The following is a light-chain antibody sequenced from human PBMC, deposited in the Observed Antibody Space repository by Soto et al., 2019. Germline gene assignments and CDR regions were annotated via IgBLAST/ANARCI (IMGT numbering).Light chain of an antibody. CDR1: QSVTSNY. CDR3: QHYVTSLTT. V-gene: IGKV3-20*01. Sequence: EIVLTQSPGTLSLSPGERATLSCGASQSVTSNYVAWYQQKPGQAPRLLIFGASIRVTGIPDRFIGSGSGTHFTLTISRLEPEDFAVYYCQHYVTSLTTFGQGTKVEVK. J-gene: IGKJ1*01. CDR2: GAS.